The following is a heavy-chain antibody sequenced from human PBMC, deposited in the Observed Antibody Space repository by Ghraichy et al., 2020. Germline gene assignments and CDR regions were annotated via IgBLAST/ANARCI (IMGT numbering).Heavy chain of an antibody. CDR3: ARAPIYYYPMDV. CDR2: IYSGSTT. J-gene: IGHJ6*02. V-gene: IGHV3-66*01. Sequence: GGSLRLSCAASGFTVSTNYMNWVRQAPGKGLEWVSVIYSGSTTSYADSVKGRFTISRDNSKNTLYLQMNSLRAEDTAVYYCARAPIYYYPMDVWGQGTTVTVSS. CDR1: GFTVSTNY. D-gene: IGHD2-21*01.